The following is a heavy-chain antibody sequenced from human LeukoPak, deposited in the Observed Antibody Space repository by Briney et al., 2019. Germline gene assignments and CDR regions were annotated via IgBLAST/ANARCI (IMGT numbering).Heavy chain of an antibody. CDR2: IYYSGST. CDR1: GGSISSGGYY. Sequence: SETLSLTCTVSGGSISSGGYYWSWIRQHPGKGLEWIGYIYYSGSTYYNPSLKSRVTISVDTSKNQFSLKLSSVTAADTAVYYCAIDVRVATTQYFDYWGQGTLVTASS. J-gene: IGHJ4*02. CDR3: AIDVRVATTQYFDY. V-gene: IGHV4-31*03. D-gene: IGHD5-12*01.